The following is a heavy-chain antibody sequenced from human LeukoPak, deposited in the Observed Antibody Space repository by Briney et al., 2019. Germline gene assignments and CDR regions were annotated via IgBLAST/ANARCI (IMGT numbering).Heavy chain of an antibody. CDR2: IWYDGSNK. J-gene: IGHJ4*02. V-gene: IGHV3-33*01. CDR3: ARGAQDSSSWYRGYYFDY. Sequence: GGSLRLSCAASGFTFSSYGMHWVRQAPGKGLEWVAVIWYDGSNKYYADSVKGRFTISRDNSKNTLYLQMNSLRAEDTAVYYCARGAQDSSSWYRGYYFDYWGQGTLVTVSS. D-gene: IGHD6-13*01. CDR1: GFTFSSYG.